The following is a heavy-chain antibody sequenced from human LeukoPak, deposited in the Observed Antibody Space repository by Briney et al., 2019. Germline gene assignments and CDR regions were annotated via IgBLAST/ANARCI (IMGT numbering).Heavy chain of an antibody. J-gene: IGHJ2*01. CDR2: IYTSGST. CDR1: GGSISSYY. CDR3: VRRSGWTGYFDL. V-gene: IGHV4-4*09. Sequence: SETLSLTCTVSGGSISSYYWSWIRQPPGKGLEWIGYIYTSGSTNYNPSLKSRVTISVDTSKNQFSLKLSSVTAADTALYFCVRRSGWTGYFDLWGRGTLVTVSS. D-gene: IGHD3/OR15-3a*01.